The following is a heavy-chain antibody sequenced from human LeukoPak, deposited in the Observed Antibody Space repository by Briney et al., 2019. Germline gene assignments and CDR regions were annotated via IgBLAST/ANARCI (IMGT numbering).Heavy chain of an antibody. V-gene: IGHV3-9*03. J-gene: IGHJ4*02. CDR2: ISWNSGSI. CDR1: GFTFDDYA. D-gene: IGHD2-15*01. Sequence: GGSLRLSCAASGFTFDDYAMHWVRHAPGKGLEWVSGISWNSGSIGYADSVKGRFTISRDNAKNSLYLQMNSLRAEDMALYYCAKDYCSGGSCYTFDYWGQGTLVTVSS. CDR3: AKDYCSGGSCYTFDY.